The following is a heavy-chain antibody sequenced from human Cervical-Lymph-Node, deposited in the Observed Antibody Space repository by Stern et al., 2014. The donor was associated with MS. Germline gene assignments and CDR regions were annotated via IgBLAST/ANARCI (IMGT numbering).Heavy chain of an antibody. Sequence: QVQLVESGAEVKKPGSSVKVSCKASGGTFSSQAISWVRQAPGQGLEWLGGIIPIFGAAHYAQKFQGRVTITADESPSTAYMELRSLRSEDTAVYYCARDEIGQTTTHYYYYGMDVWGQGTTVTVSS. V-gene: IGHV1-69*01. CDR2: IIPIFGAA. CDR1: GGTFSSQA. J-gene: IGHJ6*02. D-gene: IGHD1-1*01. CDR3: ARDEIGQTTTHYYYYGMDV.